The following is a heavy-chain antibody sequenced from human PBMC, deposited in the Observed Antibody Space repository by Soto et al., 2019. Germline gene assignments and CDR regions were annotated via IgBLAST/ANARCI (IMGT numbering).Heavy chain of an antibody. V-gene: IGHV3-9*01. D-gene: IGHD6-13*01. CDR1: GFTFDGYA. CDR2: ISWNSGSI. CDR3: AKDIWGVAAPKGYFDY. Sequence: EVQLVESGGGLVQPGRSLRLSCAASGFTFDGYAMHWVRQAPGKGLEWVSGISWNSGSIGYADSVKGRFTISRDNAKNSLYLQMNSLRAEDTALYYCAKDIWGVAAPKGYFDYWGQGTLVTVSS. J-gene: IGHJ4*02.